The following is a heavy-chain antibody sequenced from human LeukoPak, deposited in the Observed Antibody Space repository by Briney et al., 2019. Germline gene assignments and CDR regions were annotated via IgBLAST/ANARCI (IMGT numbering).Heavy chain of an antibody. D-gene: IGHD3-10*01. CDR3: ARDYRYYYDSGNLDYFDY. CDR2: IYPGDSDT. CDR1: GYSFTNYW. V-gene: IGHV5-51*01. Sequence: HGESLKISCKGSGYSFTNYWIGWVRQMPGKGLEWMGIIYPGDSDTRYSPSFQGQVTISVDKSISTAYLQWSSLKASDTAMYYCARDYRYYYDSGNLDYFDYWGQGTLVTVSS. J-gene: IGHJ4*02.